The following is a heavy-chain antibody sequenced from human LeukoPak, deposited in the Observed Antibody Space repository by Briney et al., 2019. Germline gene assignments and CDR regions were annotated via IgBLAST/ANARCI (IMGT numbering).Heavy chain of an antibody. D-gene: IGHD3-22*01. CDR3: AKGDRKDYYDSSGSDY. CDR2: ISGSGGST. J-gene: IGHJ4*02. V-gene: IGHV3-23*01. Sequence: GGSLRLSCAASGFTFSSYAMSWVRQAPGKGLEWVSAISGSGGSTYYADSVKGRFTISRDNSKNTLYLQMNSLRAEDTAVYYCAKGDRKDYYDSSGSDYWGQGTLVTVSS. CDR1: GFTFSSYA.